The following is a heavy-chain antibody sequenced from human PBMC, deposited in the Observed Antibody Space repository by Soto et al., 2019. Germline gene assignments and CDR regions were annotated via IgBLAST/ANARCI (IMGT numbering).Heavy chain of an antibody. CDR3: XRGWGYDSNDYYXAY. Sequence: QVQLVQSGAEVRKPGSSVKVSCKASGGTFSRHAISWVRQAPGQGLEWMGGIIPICGTANHAQKFQGRITIIEDESPSTVYMELSSLRSEDTXXXXXXRGWGYDSNDYYXAYWGQG. CDR2: IIPICGTA. D-gene: IGHD3-22*01. J-gene: IGHJ4*02. CDR1: GGTFSRHA. V-gene: IGHV1-69*01.